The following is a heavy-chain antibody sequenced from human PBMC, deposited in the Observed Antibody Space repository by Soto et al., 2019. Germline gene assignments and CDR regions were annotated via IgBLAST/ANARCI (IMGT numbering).Heavy chain of an antibody. CDR3: ARDSEDSSGYFDY. CDR2: IXXXNXNX. Sequence: ASVKVSCKASGYTFTSYAMHLVRQAPGQRLEWXGXIXXXNXNXXXSXXXQGRVTITRDTSASTAYMELSSLRSEDTAVYYCARDSEDSSGYFDYWGQGTLVTVSS. J-gene: IGHJ4*02. D-gene: IGHD3-22*01. V-gene: IGHV1-3*01. CDR1: GYTFTSYA.